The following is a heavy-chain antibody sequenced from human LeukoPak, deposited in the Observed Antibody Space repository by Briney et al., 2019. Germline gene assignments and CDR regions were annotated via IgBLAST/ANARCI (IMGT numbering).Heavy chain of an antibody. CDR2: ISYDGSNK. D-gene: IGHD6-13*01. Sequence: PGGSLRLSCAASGFTFSNSWMHWVRQAPGKGLEWVAVISYDGSNKYYADSVKGRFTISRDNSKNTLYLQMNSLRAEDTAVYYCARDRYSSSWYKHPFQHWGQGTLVTVSS. V-gene: IGHV3-30-3*01. CDR3: ARDRYSSSWYKHPFQH. J-gene: IGHJ1*01. CDR1: GFTFSNSW.